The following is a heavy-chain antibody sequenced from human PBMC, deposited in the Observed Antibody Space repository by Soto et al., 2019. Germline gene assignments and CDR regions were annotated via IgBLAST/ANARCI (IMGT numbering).Heavy chain of an antibody. V-gene: IGHV1-69*12. D-gene: IGHD3-16*01. CDR1: GGTFSSYA. CDR3: ARDRLMITFGGVGDGRWFAFDI. CDR2: IIPIFGTA. J-gene: IGHJ3*02. Sequence: QVQLVQSGAEVKKPGSSVKVSCKASGGTFSSYAISWVRQAPGQGLEWMGGIIPIFGTANYEQKFQGRVTITADESTSTAYMELSSLRSEDTAVHYCARDRLMITFGGVGDGRWFAFDIWGQGTMVTVSS.